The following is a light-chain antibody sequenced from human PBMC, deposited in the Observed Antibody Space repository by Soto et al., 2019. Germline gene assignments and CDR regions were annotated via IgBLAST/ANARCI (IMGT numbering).Light chain of an antibody. J-gene: IGLJ3*02. CDR1: SSNIGNNF. Sequence: QSVLTQPPSVSAAPGQTVIISCSGSSSNIGNNFVSWYQQLPGTAPKLLIFDNNKRPSGIPDRFSGSKSGTSATLGITGLQTGDEADYYCGTWDSSLSAGVFGGGTKLTVL. CDR3: GTWDSSLSAGV. CDR2: DNN. V-gene: IGLV1-51*01.